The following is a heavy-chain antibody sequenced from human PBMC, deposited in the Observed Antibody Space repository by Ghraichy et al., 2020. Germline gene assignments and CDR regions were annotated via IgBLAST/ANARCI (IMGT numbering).Heavy chain of an antibody. D-gene: IGHD5-18*01. CDR3: ASGGVVGYETWIQLWLTRDRYYFDY. Sequence: SETLSLTCAVYGGSFSGYYWSWIRQPPGKGLEWIGEINHSGSTNYNPSLKSRVTISVDTSKNQFSLKLSSVTAADTAVYYCASGGVVGYETWIQLWLTRDRYYFDYWGQGTLVTVSS. CDR2: INHSGST. J-gene: IGHJ4*02. CDR1: GGSFSGYY. V-gene: IGHV4-34*01.